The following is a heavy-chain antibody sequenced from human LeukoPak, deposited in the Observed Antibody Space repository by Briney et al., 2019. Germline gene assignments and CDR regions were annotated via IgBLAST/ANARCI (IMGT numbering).Heavy chain of an antibody. CDR3: ATSRYDVLTGSPDS. D-gene: IGHD3-9*01. Sequence: ASVKVSCKASGYTFTGYYIHWVRQAPGQGLEWMGWINPNSGGTNYAQKFQGRVTMTTDTSITTAFMDLSSLMSDDTAVYYCATSRYDVLTGSPDSWGQGTLVTVCS. CDR2: INPNSGGT. V-gene: IGHV1-2*02. CDR1: GYTFTGYY. J-gene: IGHJ4*02.